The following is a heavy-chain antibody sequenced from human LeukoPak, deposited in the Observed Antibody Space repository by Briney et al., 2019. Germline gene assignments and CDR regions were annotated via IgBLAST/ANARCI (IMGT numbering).Heavy chain of an antibody. Sequence: GGALRLSCAASGFTFSSYWMSWVRQAPGKGRGGVANIKQDGSEIYYVNSVKGRFTISRDNAKNSLYLQMNSLRAEDTAVYYCARSWSGYYVHFDYWGQGTLVTVSS. J-gene: IGHJ4*02. D-gene: IGHD3-3*01. V-gene: IGHV3-7*01. CDR2: IKQDGSEI. CDR3: ARSWSGYYVHFDY. CDR1: GFTFSSYW.